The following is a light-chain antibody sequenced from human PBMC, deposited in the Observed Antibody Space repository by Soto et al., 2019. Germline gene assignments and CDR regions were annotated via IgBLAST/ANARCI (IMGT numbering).Light chain of an antibody. CDR3: QQGYSDPPYT. CDR2: AAS. Sequence: DIQMTQSPSSLSASVGDRVTITCRASLNIDTYLNWYQQKPGKAPKVLIYAASTLQSGVPSRFSGSGSGTDFTLTISNVQPEDFATYYCQQGYSDPPYTFGQGTKLEIK. J-gene: IGKJ2*01. V-gene: IGKV1-39*01. CDR1: LNIDTY.